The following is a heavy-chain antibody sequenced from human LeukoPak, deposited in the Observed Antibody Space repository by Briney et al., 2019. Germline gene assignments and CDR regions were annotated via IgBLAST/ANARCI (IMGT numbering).Heavy chain of an antibody. J-gene: IGHJ4*02. V-gene: IGHV3-30-3*01. CDR3: ARDWGFCITTSYTHLGNSFEY. CDR1: GFTFNNSS. Sequence: GGSLRLSCVGSGFTFNNSSIHWVRQAPGKGLEWVAVMSYDETRRYYADSVKGRFTISRDNSRRTQYLQMNSLRAKDTAVYYCARDWGFCITTSYTHLGNSFEYWGQGTPVIVSS. D-gene: IGHD2-2*01. CDR2: MSYDETRR.